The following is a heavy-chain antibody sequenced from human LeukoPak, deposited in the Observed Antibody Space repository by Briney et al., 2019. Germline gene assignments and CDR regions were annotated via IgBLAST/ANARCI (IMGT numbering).Heavy chain of an antibody. Sequence: GGSLRLSCAASGFTFNNYWTHWVRQAPGKGLVWVSRISKDGSTTNYADSVKGRFTISRDNAKNTLYLQMNSLTAEDTALYYCARGASSGYRIDYWGQGTLVTVSS. CDR2: ISKDGSTT. CDR1: GFTFNNYW. CDR3: ARGASSGYRIDY. J-gene: IGHJ4*02. V-gene: IGHV3-74*01. D-gene: IGHD5-18*01.